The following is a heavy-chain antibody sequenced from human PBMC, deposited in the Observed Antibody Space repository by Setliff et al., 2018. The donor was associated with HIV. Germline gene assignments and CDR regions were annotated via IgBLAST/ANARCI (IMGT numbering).Heavy chain of an antibody. CDR3: ARQRADCSGGSCYGY. D-gene: IGHD2-15*01. CDR2: FYSGGGT. Sequence: SETLSLTCTVSTGSISRYFYYWAWIRQPPGKGLEWIGSFYSGGGTSYNPSLDSRVTISVDTSKNQFPLKLRSVTAADTSMYYCARQRADCSGGSCYGYWGQGTLVTVSS. J-gene: IGHJ4*01. CDR1: TGSISRYFYY. V-gene: IGHV4-39*01.